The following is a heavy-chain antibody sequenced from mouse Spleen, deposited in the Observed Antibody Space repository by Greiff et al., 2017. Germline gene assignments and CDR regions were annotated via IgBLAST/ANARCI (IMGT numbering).Heavy chain of an antibody. D-gene: IGHD2-13*01. Sequence: EVKLVESGGGLVKPGGSLKLSCAASGFTFSSYAMSWVRQTPEKRLEWVAAINSNGGSTYYPDTVKDRFTISRDNAKNTLYLQMSSLRSEDTALYYCARQGDYGDYDYWGQGTTLTVSS. CDR3: ARQGDYGDYDY. CDR1: GFTFSSYA. J-gene: IGHJ2*01. CDR2: INSNGGST. V-gene: IGHV5-6-2*01.